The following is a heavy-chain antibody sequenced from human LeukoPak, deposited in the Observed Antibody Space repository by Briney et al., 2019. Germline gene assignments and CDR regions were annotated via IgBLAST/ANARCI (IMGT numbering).Heavy chain of an antibody. CDR3: AKEMGYSSGWYDF. D-gene: IGHD6-19*01. V-gene: IGHV3-23*01. J-gene: IGHJ5*01. Sequence: GGSLRLSCAASGFTFSNYAMSWVRQAPGKGLEWVSGISGSGYTTYYADSVKGRFTISRDSSKNMLYLQMNSLRAEDTAVYYCAKEMGYSSGWYDFWGQGTLVTVSS. CDR1: GFTFSNYA. CDR2: ISGSGYTT.